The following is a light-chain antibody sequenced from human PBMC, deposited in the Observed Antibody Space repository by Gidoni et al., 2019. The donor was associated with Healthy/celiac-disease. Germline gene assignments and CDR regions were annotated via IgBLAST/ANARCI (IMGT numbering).Light chain of an antibody. CDR2: GAS. CDR3: QQGRT. J-gene: IGKJ1*01. CDR1: QSVSSN. Sequence: EIVMTQSPATLSVSPGERATLSCRASQSVSSNLAWYQQKPGQAPRLLIYGASTRATGIPARFSGSGSGTEFTLTISSLQSEDFEVYYCQQGRTFGQGTKVEIK. V-gene: IGKV3-15*01.